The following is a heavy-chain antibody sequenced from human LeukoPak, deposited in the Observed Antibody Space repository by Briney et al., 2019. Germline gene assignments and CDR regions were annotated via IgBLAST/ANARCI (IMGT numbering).Heavy chain of an antibody. CDR3: ARDGGY. D-gene: IGHD3-16*01. CDR2: INSSSSYI. Sequence: RQAPGXWLEWVGCINSSSSYINYAESVKGRFTISRHNANNSLYLQMNSLRAEDTAVYYCARDGGYWGQGTLVTVSS. J-gene: IGHJ4*02. V-gene: IGHV3-21*01.